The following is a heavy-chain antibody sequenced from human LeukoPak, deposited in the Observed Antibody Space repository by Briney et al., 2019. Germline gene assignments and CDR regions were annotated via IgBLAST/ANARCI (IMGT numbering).Heavy chain of an antibody. Sequence: ASVKVSCKASGYTFTNYGITWVRQAPGQGLEWMGWISTYSGNTNYAQNLQGRVTMTTDTSTTTAYMELRSLRSDDTAVYYCARGGVTNWLDSWGQGTLVTVSS. D-gene: IGHD3-10*01. CDR2: ISTYSGNT. V-gene: IGHV1-18*01. CDR3: ARGGVTNWLDS. J-gene: IGHJ5*01. CDR1: GYTFTNYG.